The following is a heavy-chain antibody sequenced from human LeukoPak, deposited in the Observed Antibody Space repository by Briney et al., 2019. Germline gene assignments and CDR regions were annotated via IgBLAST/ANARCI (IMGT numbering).Heavy chain of an antibody. Sequence: SETLSLTCAVYGGSFSGYYWSWIRQPPGKGLEWIGEINHSGSTNYNPSLKSRVTISVDTSKNQFSLKLSSVTAADTAVYYCARGSRGYSGYDSNYWGQGTLVTVSS. CDR3: ARGSRGYSGYDSNY. V-gene: IGHV4-34*01. D-gene: IGHD5-12*01. J-gene: IGHJ4*02. CDR1: GGSFSGYY. CDR2: INHSGST.